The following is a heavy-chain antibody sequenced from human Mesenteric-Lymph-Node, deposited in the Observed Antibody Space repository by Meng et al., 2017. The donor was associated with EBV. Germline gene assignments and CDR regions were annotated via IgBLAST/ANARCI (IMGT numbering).Heavy chain of an antibody. CDR1: GGTFSSYA. CDR3: ARGPGDSSGYYYFY. Sequence: QVQLVQSGAEVKXAXASVKVSXKVSGGTFSSYAISWVRQAPGQGLEWMGGIIPNFGRANYAQKFQGRVMITADKSTSTVYMELSSLRSEDTAVYYCARGPGDSSGYYYFYWGQGTLVTVSS. CDR2: IIPNFGRA. J-gene: IGHJ4*02. D-gene: IGHD3-22*01. V-gene: IGHV1-69*06.